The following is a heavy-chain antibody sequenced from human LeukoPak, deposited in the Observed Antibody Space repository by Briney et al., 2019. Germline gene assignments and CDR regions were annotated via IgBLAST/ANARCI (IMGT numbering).Heavy chain of an antibody. Sequence: AAVKESCNASGYTFPGYYMHLVRQAPGQGLEWMGWINPNSGGTNYEQKFQVRVTMTRDTSISTVYMVLSRLRSDDTAVYYCARTDSSGCDYFDYWGQGTLVTVSS. J-gene: IGHJ4*02. CDR2: INPNSGGT. V-gene: IGHV1-2*02. CDR1: GYTFPGYY. CDR3: ARTDSSGCDYFDY. D-gene: IGHD3-22*01.